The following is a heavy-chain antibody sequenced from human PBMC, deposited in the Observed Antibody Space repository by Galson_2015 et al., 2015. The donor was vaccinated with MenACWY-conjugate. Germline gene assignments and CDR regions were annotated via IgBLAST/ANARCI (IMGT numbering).Heavy chain of an antibody. CDR2: IKSKTSGGTT. J-gene: IGHJ3*02. D-gene: IGHD3/OR15-3a*01. Sequence: GRIKSKTSGGTTDYAAPVKGRFTISRDDSKNTLYLQMNSLKTEDTAVYYCTTGWTGDAFDIWGQGTMVTVSS. CDR3: TTGWTGDAFDI. V-gene: IGHV3-15*01.